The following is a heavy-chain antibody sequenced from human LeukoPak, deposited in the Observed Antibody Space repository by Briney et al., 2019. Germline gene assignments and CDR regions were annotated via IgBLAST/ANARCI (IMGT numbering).Heavy chain of an antibody. J-gene: IGHJ4*02. Sequence: GASVKVSCKASGYTFTSYGISWVRQAPGQGLEWMGWISAYNGNTNYVQKLQGRVTMTTDTSTSTAYMELRSLRSDDTAVYYCARVIDYYDSSGHIFVRGFDYWGQGTLVTVSS. V-gene: IGHV1-18*01. CDR3: ARVIDYYDSSGHIFVRGFDY. CDR2: ISAYNGNT. D-gene: IGHD3-22*01. CDR1: GYTFTSYG.